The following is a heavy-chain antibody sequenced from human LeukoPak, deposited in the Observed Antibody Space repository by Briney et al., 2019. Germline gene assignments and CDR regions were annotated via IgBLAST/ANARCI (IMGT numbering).Heavy chain of an antibody. D-gene: IGHD2-2*01. V-gene: IGHV3-49*04. Sequence: PGGSLRLSCTGFGFTFGDYAMSWVRQASGKGLEWVGFIKTKAYRGTTEYAASVKGRFTISRDDSKSIAYLQMNSLKTEDTAVYYCTRSPLVVSAAIDYWGQGTLVTVSS. CDR3: TRSPLVVSAAIDY. J-gene: IGHJ4*02. CDR1: GFTFGDYA. CDR2: IKTKAYRGTT.